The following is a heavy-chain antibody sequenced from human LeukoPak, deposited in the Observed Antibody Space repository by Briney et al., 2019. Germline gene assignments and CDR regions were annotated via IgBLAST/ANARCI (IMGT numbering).Heavy chain of an antibody. CDR3: ARDFRSRYCSSTSCYTFDY. CDR1: GFTFDDYG. CDR2: INWNGGST. Sequence: PGGSLRLSCAASGFTFDDYGMSWVRQAPGKGLEWVSGINWNGGSTGYADSVKGRFTISRDNAKNSLYLQMNGLRAEDTALYYCARDFRSRYCSSTSCYTFDYWGQGTLVTVSS. J-gene: IGHJ4*02. V-gene: IGHV3-20*04. D-gene: IGHD2-2*01.